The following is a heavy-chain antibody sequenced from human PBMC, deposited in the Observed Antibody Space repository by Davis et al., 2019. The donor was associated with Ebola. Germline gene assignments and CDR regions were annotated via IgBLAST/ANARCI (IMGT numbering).Heavy chain of an antibody. J-gene: IGHJ4*02. CDR3: AKDQRGGVDYFDY. Sequence: GESLKISCAASGFTFSSYGMHWVRQAPGKGLEWVAFIRYDGSNKYYADSVKGRFTISRDNSKNTLYLQMNSLRAEDTAVYYCAKDQRGGVDYFDYWGQGTLVTVSS. V-gene: IGHV3-30*02. CDR1: GFTFSSYG. D-gene: IGHD3-16*01. CDR2: IRYDGSNK.